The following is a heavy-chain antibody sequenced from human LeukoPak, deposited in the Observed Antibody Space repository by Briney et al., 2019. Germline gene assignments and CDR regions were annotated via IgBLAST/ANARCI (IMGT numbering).Heavy chain of an antibody. CDR3: ARDSQITMVRGVIITSLIPNWFDP. CDR1: GFTLSSYW. CDR2: IKQDGSEK. Sequence: GGSLRLSCAASGFTLSSYWMSWVRQAPGKGLEWVANIKQDGSEKYYVDSVKGRFTISRDNAKNSLYLQMKSLRAEDTAVYYCARDSQITMVRGVIITSLIPNWFDPWGQGTLVTVSS. D-gene: IGHD3-10*01. J-gene: IGHJ5*02. V-gene: IGHV3-7*01.